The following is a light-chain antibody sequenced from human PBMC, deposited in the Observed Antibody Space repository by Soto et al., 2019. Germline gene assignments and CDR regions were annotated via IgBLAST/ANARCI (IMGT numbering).Light chain of an antibody. CDR2: GAS. CDR1: QGIRYF. V-gene: IGKV1-17*03. CDR3: LQYSSYPLT. Sequence: DIQMTQSPSAMSASVGDRVTITCRASQGIRYFLAWFQQISGKVPKRLIYGASSLQSGVPSRFSGSGSGAEFTLSITNLHPEDFASYYGLQYSSYPLTFGGGAKVEVK. J-gene: IGKJ4*01.